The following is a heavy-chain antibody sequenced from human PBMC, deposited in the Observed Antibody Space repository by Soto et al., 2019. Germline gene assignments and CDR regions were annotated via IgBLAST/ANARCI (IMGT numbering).Heavy chain of an antibody. Sequence: GGSLRVSCSASGFTFRSFTMNWVRQAPGKGLEWVSTISSNSAYIYYTDALRGRFTISRDNAKNSLHLQMNSLRAEDTAVYYCTRDASRDSSARGWFDPWGPGTLVTVSS. D-gene: IGHD6-13*01. J-gene: IGHJ5*02. CDR3: TRDASRDSSARGWFDP. V-gene: IGHV3-21*01. CDR2: ISSNSAYI. CDR1: GFTFRSFT.